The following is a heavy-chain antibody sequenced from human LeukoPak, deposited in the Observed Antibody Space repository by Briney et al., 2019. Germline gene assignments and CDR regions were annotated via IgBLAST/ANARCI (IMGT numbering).Heavy chain of an antibody. CDR3: TRGSGGRFT. D-gene: IGHD3-10*01. J-gene: IGHJ5*02. V-gene: IGHV3-21*01. CDR2: ISSSSSYI. Sequence: GGSLRLSCAASGFTFSSYGMSWVRQAPGKGLEWVSSISSSSSYIYYEDSVKGRFTISRDNANNSLYLQMNSLRAEDTAVYYCTRGSGGRFTWGQGTLVTVSS. CDR1: GFTFSSYG.